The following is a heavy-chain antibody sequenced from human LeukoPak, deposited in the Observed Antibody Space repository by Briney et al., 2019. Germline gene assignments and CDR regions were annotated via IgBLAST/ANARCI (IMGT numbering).Heavy chain of an antibody. J-gene: IGHJ5*02. D-gene: IGHD6-6*01. CDR1: GGSVSSGSYY. V-gene: IGHV4-61*01. Sequence: SETLSLTCTVSGGSVSSGSYYWSWIRQPPGKGLEWIGYIYYSGSAKYNPSLKSRVTISVDTSKNQFSLKVSSVTAADTAVYYCARLARGRWFDPWGQGTLVTVSS. CDR3: ARLARGRWFDP. CDR2: IYYSGSA.